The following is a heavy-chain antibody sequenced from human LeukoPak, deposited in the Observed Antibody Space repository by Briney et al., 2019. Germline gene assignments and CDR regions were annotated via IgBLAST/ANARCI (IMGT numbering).Heavy chain of an antibody. CDR3: ARAPGYCSGGSCYSAYFDN. Sequence: PGGSLRLSCAASGFTSSSYSMNWVRQAPGKGLEWVSYISSYSSPIYYADSVKGRFTISRDNAKNSLYLQMNSLRAEDTAVYYCARAPGYCSGGSCYSAYFDNWGQGTLVTVSS. J-gene: IGHJ4*02. D-gene: IGHD2-15*01. CDR2: ISSYSSPI. CDR1: GFTSSSYS. V-gene: IGHV3-48*01.